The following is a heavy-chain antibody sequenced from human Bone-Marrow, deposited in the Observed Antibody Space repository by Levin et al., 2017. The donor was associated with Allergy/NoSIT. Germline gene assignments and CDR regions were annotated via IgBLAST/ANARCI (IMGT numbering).Heavy chain of an antibody. CDR1: GFTFSSYD. Sequence: PGGSLRLSCAASGFTFSSYDMHWVRQATGRGLEWVSAIGTAADSYYSGSVKGRFTVSRDNAKNPFYLQMNSLRAGDTAVYYCARVALPRYCTSTSCSDSGYYFDYWGHGALVTVSS. J-gene: IGHJ4*01. D-gene: IGHD2-2*01. CDR3: ARVALPRYCTSTSCSDSGYYFDY. V-gene: IGHV3-13*04. CDR2: IGTAADS.